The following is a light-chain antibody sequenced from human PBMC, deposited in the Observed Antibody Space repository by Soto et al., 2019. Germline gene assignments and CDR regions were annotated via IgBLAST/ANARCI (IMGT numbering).Light chain of an antibody. V-gene: IGKV1-5*01. CDR2: DVS. CDR3: QQYNPFWT. CDR1: QRISNW. Sequence: DIQMTQSPSTLSASVGDRVTITCRASQRISNWLAWYQQKPGKAPTLLIYDVSSLESGVPSRFSGSGSGTAFTLTISSRQPDDFATYYCQQYNPFWTFGQGTKVEIK. J-gene: IGKJ1*01.